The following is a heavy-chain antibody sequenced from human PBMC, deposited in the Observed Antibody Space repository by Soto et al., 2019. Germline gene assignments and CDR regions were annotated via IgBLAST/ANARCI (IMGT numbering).Heavy chain of an antibody. CDR1: GFTFSSYV. CDR3: AREISGGYEHLDY. CDR2: IPHDGSIN. V-gene: IGHV3-30*04. J-gene: IGHJ4*02. D-gene: IGHD3-3*01. Sequence: QVQLVESGGGVAQPERSLRLSCAASGFTFSSYVMHWVRQAPGKGLEWVEVIPHDGSINYYADYVKGRFTISRDDSQNTLYLQMNSLRAEDTAVYYCAREISGGYEHLDYWGQGTLVTVSS.